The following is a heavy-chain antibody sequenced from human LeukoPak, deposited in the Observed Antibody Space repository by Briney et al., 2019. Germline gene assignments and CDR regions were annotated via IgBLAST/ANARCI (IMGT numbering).Heavy chain of an antibody. V-gene: IGHV4-34*01. J-gene: IGHJ4*02. Sequence: PSETLSLTCAVSGGSISSGGYSWSWIRQPPGKGLEWIGEINHSGSTNYNPSLKSRVTISVDTSKNQFSLKLSSVTAADTAVYYCARGYSSGWYTRFDYWGQGTLVTVSS. CDR1: GGSISSGGYS. CDR3: ARGYSSGWYTRFDY. CDR2: INHSGST. D-gene: IGHD6-19*01.